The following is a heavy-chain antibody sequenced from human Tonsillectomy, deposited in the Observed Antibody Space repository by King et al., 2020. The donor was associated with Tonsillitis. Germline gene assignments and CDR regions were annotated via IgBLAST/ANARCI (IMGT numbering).Heavy chain of an antibody. Sequence: VQLVESGGGLVKPGGSLRLSCAASGFTFSTYTMHWVRQAPGKGLDWVSSISSTSSYIYYGESMKGRFTISRDNAKNSLYLQMHSLRVEDTAVYYCAREGINCSGGSCSTGFVDSWGQGTRVTVPS. V-gene: IGHV3-21*01. CDR2: ISSTSSYI. J-gene: IGHJ4*02. D-gene: IGHD2-15*01. CDR3: AREGINCSGGSCSTGFVDS. CDR1: GFTFSTYT.